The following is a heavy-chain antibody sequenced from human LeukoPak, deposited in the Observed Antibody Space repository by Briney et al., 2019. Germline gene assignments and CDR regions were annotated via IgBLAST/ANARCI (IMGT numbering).Heavy chain of an antibody. D-gene: IGHD6-19*01. CDR3: AKDLYSSGWYGGFDY. V-gene: IGHV3-9*03. Sequence: PPGGSLRLSCAASGFTFDDYAMHWVRQAPGKGLEWVSGISWNSGSIGYADSVMGRFTISRDNAKNSLYLQMNSLRAEDMALYYCAKDLYSSGWYGGFDYWGQGTLVTVSS. CDR2: ISWNSGSI. J-gene: IGHJ4*02. CDR1: GFTFDDYA.